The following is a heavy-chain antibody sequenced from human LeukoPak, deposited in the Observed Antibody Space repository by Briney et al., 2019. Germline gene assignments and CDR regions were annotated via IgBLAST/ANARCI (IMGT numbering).Heavy chain of an antibody. CDR2: VRSKANTYAT. V-gene: IGHV3-73*01. Sequence: GGSLRLSGEASGFSFSGSAMHWVRQASGKGLEWVGRVRSKANTYATAYAASVKGRFIISRDDSKNTAYLQMNSLKTEDTAVYYCTRPDYDSSGSTFDYWGQGTLVTVSS. D-gene: IGHD3-22*01. CDR1: GFSFSGSA. CDR3: TRPDYDSSGSTFDY. J-gene: IGHJ4*02.